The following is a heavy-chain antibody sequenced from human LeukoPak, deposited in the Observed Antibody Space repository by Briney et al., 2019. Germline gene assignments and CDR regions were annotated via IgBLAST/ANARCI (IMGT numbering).Heavy chain of an antibody. CDR3: ARLYDILTSNSFDP. Sequence: GGSLKISCKGSGYSFSNYWIGWVRQMPGKGLEWMGIIYPGDFDTRYSPSFQGQVTISADKSISTAYVQWSSLKASDTAMYYCARLYDILTSNSFDPWGQGTLVAVSS. CDR2: IYPGDFDT. CDR1: GYSFSNYW. J-gene: IGHJ5*02. V-gene: IGHV5-51*01. D-gene: IGHD3-9*01.